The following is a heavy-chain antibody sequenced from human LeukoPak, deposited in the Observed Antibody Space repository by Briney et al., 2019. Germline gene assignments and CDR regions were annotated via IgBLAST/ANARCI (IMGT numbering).Heavy chain of an antibody. J-gene: IGHJ4*02. CDR2: TYSGGTT. CDR3: ARDDVPVI. D-gene: IGHD2/OR15-2a*01. Sequence: GGSLRLSCAASGFTVSSYFVSWVRQAPGKGPEWVSLTYSGGTTDYADSVKGRFTVSRDNSKNTLYLQMNSLRAEDTAMYYCARDDVPVIWGQGTLVTVSS. V-gene: IGHV3-53*01. CDR1: GFTVSSYF.